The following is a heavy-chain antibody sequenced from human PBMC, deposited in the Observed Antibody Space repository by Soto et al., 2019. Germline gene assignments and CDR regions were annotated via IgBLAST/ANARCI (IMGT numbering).Heavy chain of an antibody. CDR2: INAGNGNT. V-gene: IGHV1-3*01. CDR1: GYTFTSYA. J-gene: IGHJ4*02. CDR3: AREWYSRSWYEGDKFDY. D-gene: IGHD6-13*01. Sequence: XSVKVSCKASGYTFTSYAMHWVRQAPGQRLEWMGWINAGNGNTKYSQKFQGRVTITRDTSASTAYMELSSLRSEDTAVYYCAREWYSRSWYEGDKFDYWGQGTLVTGSS.